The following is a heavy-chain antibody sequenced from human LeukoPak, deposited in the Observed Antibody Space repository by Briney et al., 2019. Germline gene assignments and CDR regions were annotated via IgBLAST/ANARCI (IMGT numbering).Heavy chain of an antibody. CDR2: IYSGGGT. CDR3: ARVTLSGGPVAAYFDY. V-gene: IGHV3-53*01. CDR1: GFTVSSNY. J-gene: IGHJ4*02. Sequence: AGGSLRLSCAASGFTVSSNYMSWVRQAPGKGLEWVSIIYSGGGTFYADSVKGRFTFSKDNSKNTLYLQMNDLRAEDTAVYYCARVTLSGGPVAAYFDYWGRGTLVTVSS. D-gene: IGHD6-19*01.